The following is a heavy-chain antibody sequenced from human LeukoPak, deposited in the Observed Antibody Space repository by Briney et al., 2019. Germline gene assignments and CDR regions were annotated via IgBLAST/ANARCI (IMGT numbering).Heavy chain of an antibody. CDR1: GYTFTSYG. J-gene: IGHJ4*02. D-gene: IGHD1-1*01. CDR3: ARDPRLEPWDY. CDR2: ISAYNDNT. Sequence: ASVKVSCKASGYTFTSYGISWVRQAPGQGLEWMGWISAYNDNTNYAQKLQGRVTMTTDTSTSTAQMELRSLRSDDTVVYYCARDPRLEPWDYWGQGTLVTVSS. V-gene: IGHV1-18*01.